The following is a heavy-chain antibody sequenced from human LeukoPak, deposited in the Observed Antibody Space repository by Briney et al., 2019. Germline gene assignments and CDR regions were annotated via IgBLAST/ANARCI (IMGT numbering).Heavy chain of an antibody. V-gene: IGHV3-9*01. D-gene: IGHD3-10*01. CDR1: RFTFDDNA. CDR3: AKGVSSDY. CDR2: ISWNSGSI. Sequence: LYWEARRFTFDDNAMHWVRQDKEKGLEWVSGISWNSGSIGYADSVKGRFTISRDNAKNSLYLQMNSLRAEDTALYYCAKGVSSDYWGQGTLVTVSS. J-gene: IGHJ4*02.